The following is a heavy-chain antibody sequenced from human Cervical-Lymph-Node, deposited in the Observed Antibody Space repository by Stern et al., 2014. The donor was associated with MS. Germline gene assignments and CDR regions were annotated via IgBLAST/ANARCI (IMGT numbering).Heavy chain of an antibody. CDR2: IGTAGDK. Sequence: VQLVQSGGGLVQPGGSLRLSCAASGFTFSSYDMHWVRQATGKGLEWVSAIGTAGDKYYPGAAKGRFTISRENAKNSLYLQMNSLRAGDTAVYYCARALGYCSGGSCYYFDYWGQGTLVTVSS. V-gene: IGHV3-13*01. D-gene: IGHD2-15*01. J-gene: IGHJ4*02. CDR1: GFTFSSYD. CDR3: ARALGYCSGGSCYYFDY.